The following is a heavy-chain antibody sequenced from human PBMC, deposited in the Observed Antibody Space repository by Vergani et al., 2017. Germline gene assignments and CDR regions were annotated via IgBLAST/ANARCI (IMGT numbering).Heavy chain of an antibody. V-gene: IGHV3-53*01. CDR2: IYSGGST. D-gene: IGHD2-2*01. CDR3: ARGISGRVVSPFDI. CDR1: GFTVSSNY. J-gene: IGHJ3*02. Sequence: EVQLVESGGGLVKPGGSLRLSCAASGFTVSSNYMSWVRQAPGKGLEWVSVIYSGGSTYYADSVKGRFTISRDNSKNTLYLQMNSLRAEDTALYHCARGISGRVVSPFDIWGQGTMVTVSS.